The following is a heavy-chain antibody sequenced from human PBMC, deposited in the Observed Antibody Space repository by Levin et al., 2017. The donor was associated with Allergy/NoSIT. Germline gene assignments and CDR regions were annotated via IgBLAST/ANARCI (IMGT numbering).Heavy chain of an antibody. V-gene: IGHV1-2*02. CDR1: GYTFTGYY. D-gene: IGHD3-10*01. CDR2: INPNSGGT. Sequence: ASVKVSCKASGYTFTGYYMHWVRQAPGQGLEWMGWINPNSGGTNYAQKFQGRVTMTRDTSISTAYMELSRLRSDDTAMYYCASWVRGIHYYYYGMDVWGQGTTVTVSS. J-gene: IGHJ6*02. CDR3: ASWVRGIHYYYYGMDV.